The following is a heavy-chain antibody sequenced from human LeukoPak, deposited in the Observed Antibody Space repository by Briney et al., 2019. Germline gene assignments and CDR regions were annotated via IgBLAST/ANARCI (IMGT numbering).Heavy chain of an antibody. J-gene: IGHJ6*03. Sequence: ASVKVSCKASGYTFTSYGISWVRQAPGQGLEWMGWISAYNGNTNYAQKLQGRVTMTTDTSTSTAYMELRSLRSDDTAVYYCARSFVVPAAHYYYYYYMDVWGKGTTVTVS. D-gene: IGHD2-2*01. CDR1: GYTFTSYG. CDR3: ARSFVVPAAHYYYYYYMDV. CDR2: ISAYNGNT. V-gene: IGHV1-18*01.